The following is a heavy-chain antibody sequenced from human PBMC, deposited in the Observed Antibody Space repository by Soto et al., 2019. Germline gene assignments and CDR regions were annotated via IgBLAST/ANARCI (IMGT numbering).Heavy chain of an antibody. J-gene: IGHJ4*01. D-gene: IGHD5-12*01. CDR1: GFDLGDYG. CDR3: ARAIDGYTFLLDD. CDR2: IRSKANGGET. V-gene: IGHV3-49*03. Sequence: QRLSCPPSGFDLGDYGMSWIRQAPGKGLEWEGFIRSKANGGETQYAASVQGRFTISRDESKNIAYLEINSLKTEDTAVYYCARAIDGYTFLLDDRGEGAVVTV.